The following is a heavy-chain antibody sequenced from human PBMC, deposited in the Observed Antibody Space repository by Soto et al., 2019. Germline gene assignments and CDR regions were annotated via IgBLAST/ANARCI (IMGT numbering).Heavy chain of an antibody. Sequence: SETLSLTCTVSGGSISSSSYYWGWIRQPPGKGLEWIGSIYYSGSTYYNPSLKSRVTISVDTSKNQFSLKLSSVTAADTAVYYCAREENAYREINWFDPWGQGTLVTVSS. V-gene: IGHV4-39*02. CDR3: AREENAYREINWFDP. J-gene: IGHJ5*02. D-gene: IGHD4-4*01. CDR2: IYYSGST. CDR1: GGSISSSSYY.